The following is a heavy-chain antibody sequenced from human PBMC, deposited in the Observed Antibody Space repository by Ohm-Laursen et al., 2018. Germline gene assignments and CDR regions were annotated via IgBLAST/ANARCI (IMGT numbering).Heavy chain of an antibody. CDR1: GGSFSGYY. V-gene: IGHV4-34*01. Sequence: SDTLSLTWAVYGGSFSGYYWNWIRQPPGKGLEWIGEINHSRSTKYNSSFKSRVTISVDTSKNQFSLKLSSVTAADTAVYYCARGFSGWWGRIDYWGQGTLVTVSS. CDR3: ARGFSGWWGRIDY. J-gene: IGHJ4*02. D-gene: IGHD6-19*01. CDR2: INHSRST.